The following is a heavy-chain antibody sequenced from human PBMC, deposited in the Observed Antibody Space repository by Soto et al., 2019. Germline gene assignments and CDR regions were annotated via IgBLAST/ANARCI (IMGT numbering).Heavy chain of an antibody. D-gene: IGHD3-3*01. CDR2: IYHSGST. CDR3: ARTTIFGVANTVSDAFDI. V-gene: IGHV4-4*02. J-gene: IGHJ3*02. Sequence: QVQLQESGPGLVKPSGTLSLTCAVSGGSISSSNWWSWVRQPPGKGLEWIGEIYHSGSTNYNPSLKSRVTISVDKSKNQFSLKLSSAIVADTAVYYCARTTIFGVANTVSDAFDIWGQGTMVTVSS. CDR1: GGSISSSNW.